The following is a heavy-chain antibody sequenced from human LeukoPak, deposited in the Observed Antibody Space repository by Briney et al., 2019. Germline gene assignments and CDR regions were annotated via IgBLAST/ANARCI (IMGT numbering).Heavy chain of an antibody. CDR1: GDSISSGGYS. D-gene: IGHD3-16*01. CDR3: ARDSPFGGTDY. J-gene: IGHJ4*02. CDR2: IYSSGST. Sequence: SQTLSLTCAVSGDSISSGGYSWNWIRQPPGEGLEWIGFIYSSGSTYYNPSLKSRVIISVDTSKNQFSLKVASVTAADTAVYYCARDSPFGGTDYWGQGTLVTVSS. V-gene: IGHV4-30-4*07.